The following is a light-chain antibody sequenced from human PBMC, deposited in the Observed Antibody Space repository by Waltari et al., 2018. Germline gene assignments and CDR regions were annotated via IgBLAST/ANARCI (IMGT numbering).Light chain of an antibody. CDR1: QHINNY. Sequence: ETVLTQSPATLSLSPGERVTLSCRASQHINNYLAWYQQRPGQTPKLLIYDASTRATGIPARFSGSWSGTDFTLTISTLEPEDFAVYYCQQRGNWPPYTFGRGTRLE. CDR3: QQRGNWPPYT. J-gene: IGKJ2*01. V-gene: IGKV3-11*01. CDR2: DAS.